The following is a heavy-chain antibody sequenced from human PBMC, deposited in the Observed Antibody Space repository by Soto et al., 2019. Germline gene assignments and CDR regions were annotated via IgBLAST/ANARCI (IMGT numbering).Heavy chain of an antibody. CDR3: ARFLLGYCSGGSCYSRHDAFDI. CDR2: IIPIFGTA. Sequence: SVKVSCKASGYTFTGYYMHWVRQAPGQGLEWMGGIIPIFGTANYAQKFQGRVTITADESTSTAYMELSSLRSEDTAVYYCARFLLGYCSGGSCYSRHDAFDIWGQGTMVTVSS. J-gene: IGHJ3*02. V-gene: IGHV1-69*13. D-gene: IGHD2-15*01. CDR1: GYTFTGYY.